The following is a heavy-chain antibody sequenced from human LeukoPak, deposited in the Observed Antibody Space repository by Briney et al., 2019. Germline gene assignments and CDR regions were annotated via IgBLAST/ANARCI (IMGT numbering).Heavy chain of an antibody. CDR3: ARDRTDITMVRGVIPHFDY. CDR2: INPNSGGT. D-gene: IGHD3-10*01. J-gene: IGHJ4*02. Sequence: ASVKVSCKASGYTFTGYYMHWVRQAPGQGLEWMGWINPNSGGTNYAQKFQGRVTMTRDTSISTAYMELSRLRSDDTAVYYCARDRTDITMVRGVIPHFDYWGQGTLVTVSS. CDR1: GYTFTGYY. V-gene: IGHV1-2*02.